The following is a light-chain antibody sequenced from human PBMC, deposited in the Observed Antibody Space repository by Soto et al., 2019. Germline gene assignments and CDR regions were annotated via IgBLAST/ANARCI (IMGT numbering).Light chain of an antibody. J-gene: IGLJ3*02. CDR1: SSNIGSNF. CDR3: AAWDNSLRGV. V-gene: IGLV1-47*01. CDR2: RTD. Sequence: QSVLTQPPSASGAPGQTVTISCSGSSSNIGSNFVYWYQQVPGTAPKLLIYRTDQRPSGVPDRFSGSKPGASAYLAISGLRSDDEADYYCAAWDNSLRGVFGGGTKLTVL.